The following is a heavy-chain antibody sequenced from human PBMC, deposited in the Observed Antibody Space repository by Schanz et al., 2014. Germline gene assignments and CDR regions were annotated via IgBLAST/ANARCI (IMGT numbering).Heavy chain of an antibody. CDR1: GYTFNNHG. D-gene: IGHD3-10*01. V-gene: IGHV1-18*01. Sequence: QVQLVQSGAEVKKPGASATVSCKASGYTFNNHGISWVRQAPGQGLEWMGWISVYHGHTNYAEKVHGRVTMTTDTSTSTAYMELRSLISDDTAVYYCVRDAGWAFGDYHGMDVWGQGTMVTDSS. J-gene: IGHJ6*02. CDR3: VRDAGWAFGDYHGMDV. CDR2: ISVYHGHT.